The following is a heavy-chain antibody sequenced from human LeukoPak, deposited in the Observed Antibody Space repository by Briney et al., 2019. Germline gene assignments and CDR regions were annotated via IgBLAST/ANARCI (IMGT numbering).Heavy chain of an antibody. CDR1: GYTFTGYY. Sequence: AASVKVSCKASGYTFTGYYMHWVRQAPGQGLEWMGWINPNSGGTNYAQKFQGRVTMTRDTSISTAYMELSRLRSDDTAVYYCAKDRSGWFWGDFDYWGQGTLVTVSS. D-gene: IGHD6-19*01. CDR3: AKDRSGWFWGDFDY. J-gene: IGHJ4*02. CDR2: INPNSGGT. V-gene: IGHV1-2*02.